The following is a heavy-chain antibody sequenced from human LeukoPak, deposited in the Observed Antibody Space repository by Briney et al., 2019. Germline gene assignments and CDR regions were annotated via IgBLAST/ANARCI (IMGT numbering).Heavy chain of an antibody. D-gene: IGHD5-12*01. J-gene: IGHJ3*02. Sequence: GGSLRLSCAASGFTFSTYWMHWVRQAPGKGLVWVSRINTDGSSTSYADSVKGRFTISRDNAKNTLYLQMNTLRAEDTAVYYCAREPPATTEGDAFDIWGQGTMVTVSS. CDR1: GFTFSTYW. CDR2: INTDGSST. CDR3: AREPPATTEGDAFDI. V-gene: IGHV3-74*01.